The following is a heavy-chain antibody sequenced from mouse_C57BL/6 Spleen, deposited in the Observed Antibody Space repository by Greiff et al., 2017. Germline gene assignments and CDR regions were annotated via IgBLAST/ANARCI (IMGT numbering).Heavy chain of an antibody. CDR1: GYAFSSYW. V-gene: IGHV1-80*01. J-gene: IGHJ3*01. CDR3: ARSDYYGSSSWFAY. CDR2: IYPGDGDT. D-gene: IGHD1-1*01. Sequence: VKLMESGAELVKPGASVKISCKASGYAFSSYWMNWVKQRPGKGLEWIGQIYPGDGDTNYNGKFKGKGTLTADESSSTAYMQLSSLTSEDSAVYFCARSDYYGSSSWFAYWGQGTLVTVSA.